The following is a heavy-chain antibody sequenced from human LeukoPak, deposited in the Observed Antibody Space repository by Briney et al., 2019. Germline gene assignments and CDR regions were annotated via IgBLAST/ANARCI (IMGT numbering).Heavy chain of an antibody. Sequence: SETPSLTCAVSGDSINSPNWWTWVRQTPEKGLEWIGEIWHSESTNYNPSLKSRVSISIDKSANQFSLKLSSVTAADTAVYYCASWSSSTDAFDIWGQGTMVTVSS. CDR1: GDSINSPNW. CDR3: ASWSSSTDAFDI. CDR2: IWHSEST. J-gene: IGHJ3*02. V-gene: IGHV4-4*02. D-gene: IGHD6-13*01.